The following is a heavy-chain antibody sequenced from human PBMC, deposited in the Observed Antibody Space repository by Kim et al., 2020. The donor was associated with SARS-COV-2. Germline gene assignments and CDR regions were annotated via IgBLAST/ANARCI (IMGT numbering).Heavy chain of an antibody. Sequence: GGSLRLSCVAFGFTFSDYRMNCVRQAPGKGLEWLSFISNDDGGIYYADSVWGRFTVSRDDAKNSLYLQMNSLTVDDTAVYYCVRDGLPGICYPALDSLG. D-gene: IGHD2-15*01. V-gene: IGHV3-48*01. CDR2: ISNDDGGI. CDR3: VRDGLPGICYPALDS. CDR1: GFTFSDYR. J-gene: IGHJ5*01.